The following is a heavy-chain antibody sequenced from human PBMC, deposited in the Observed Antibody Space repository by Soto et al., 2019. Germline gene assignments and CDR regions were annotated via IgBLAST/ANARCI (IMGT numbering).Heavy chain of an antibody. CDR2: IYWDDDK. V-gene: IGHV2-5*02. CDR3: AHRRRCYDTSGYYYTPFDY. Sequence: QITLKESGPTLVKPTQTLTLTCTFSGFSLSTSGVGVGWIRQPPGRALEWLALIYWDDDKRYSPSLKNRLTITTDPSKNQVVITMTNMDPVDTATYYCAHRRRCYDTSGYYYTPFDYRGQGTLVTVSS. D-gene: IGHD3-22*01. CDR1: GFSLSTSGVG. J-gene: IGHJ4*02.